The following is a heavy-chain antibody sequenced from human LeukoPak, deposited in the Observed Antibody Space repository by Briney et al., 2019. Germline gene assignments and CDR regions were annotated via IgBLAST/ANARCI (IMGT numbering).Heavy chain of an antibody. D-gene: IGHD1-7*01. CDR1: GYTFTGYY. V-gene: IGHV1-2*02. Sequence: ASVKVSCKASGYTFTGYYMHWVRQAPGQGLEWMGWINPNSGGTNYAQKFQGRVTMTRDTSISTAYMELSRLRSDDTAVYYCARGLANWNYVNLFDYWGQGTLVTVSS. J-gene: IGHJ4*02. CDR2: INPNSGGT. CDR3: ARGLANWNYVNLFDY.